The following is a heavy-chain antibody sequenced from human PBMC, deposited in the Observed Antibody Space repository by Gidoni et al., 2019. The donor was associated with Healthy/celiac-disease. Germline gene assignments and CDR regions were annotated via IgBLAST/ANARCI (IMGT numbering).Heavy chain of an antibody. J-gene: IGHJ4*02. Sequence: EVQLVESGGGLVKPGGSLRLSCAASGFTFSSYSMNWVRQAPGKGLEWVSSISSSSSYIYDADSVKGRFTISRDNAKNSLYLQMNSLRAEDTAVYYCARDDIVVVPAALNYVDYWGQGTLVTVSS. CDR3: ARDDIVVVPAALNYVDY. V-gene: IGHV3-21*01. D-gene: IGHD2-2*01. CDR2: ISSSSSYI. CDR1: GFTFSSYS.